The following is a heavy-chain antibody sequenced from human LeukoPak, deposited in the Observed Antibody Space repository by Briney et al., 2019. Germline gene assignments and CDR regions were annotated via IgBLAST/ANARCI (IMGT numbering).Heavy chain of an antibody. CDR3: AKDSSGWYISDY. Sequence: GGSLRLSCAASGFTFSSYGMHWVRQAPGKGLEWVAVIWYDGSNKYYADSVKGRFTISRDNSKNTLYLEMNSLRAEDTAVYYCAKDSSGWYISDYWGQGTLVTVSS. CDR1: GFTFSSYG. CDR2: IWYDGSNK. J-gene: IGHJ4*02. D-gene: IGHD6-19*01. V-gene: IGHV3-30*02.